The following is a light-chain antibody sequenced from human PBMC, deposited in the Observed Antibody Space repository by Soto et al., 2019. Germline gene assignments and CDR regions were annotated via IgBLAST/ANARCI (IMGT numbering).Light chain of an antibody. CDR1: QSVSSY. V-gene: IGKV3-11*01. J-gene: IGKJ2*01. CDR3: QQRSNSYT. CDR2: DAS. Sequence: EIVLTQSPATLSLSPGERATLSCRASQSVSSYLAWYQQKPGQAPRLLIYDASNRATGIPARFSGSGSGTXXTXTIXXLEPEDFAVYYCQQRSNSYTFGQGTKLEIK.